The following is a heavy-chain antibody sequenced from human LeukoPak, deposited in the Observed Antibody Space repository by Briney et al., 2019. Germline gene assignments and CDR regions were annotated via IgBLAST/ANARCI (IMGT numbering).Heavy chain of an antibody. CDR1: GDSVSSNSAT. D-gene: IGHD3-10*01. J-gene: IGHJ6*02. CDR3: ARGYYGSGRHGMDV. CDR2: AYYRSNWYS. Sequence: SPTLSLTCAISGDSVSSNSATWNWIRQSPSRGLEWLGRAYYRSNWYSDYALSVKSRITINPDTSNNQFSLQLDSVTPEDTAMYYCARGYYGSGRHGMDVWGQGTTVTVSS. V-gene: IGHV6-1*01.